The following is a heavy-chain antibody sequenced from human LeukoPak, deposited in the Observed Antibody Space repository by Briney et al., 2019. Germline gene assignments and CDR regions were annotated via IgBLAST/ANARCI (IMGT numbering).Heavy chain of an antibody. V-gene: IGHV4-39*07. CDR1: GGSISSSSYY. D-gene: IGHD2-8*01. J-gene: IGHJ4*02. CDR2: IYYSGST. CDR3: ARYWTPGDCYDY. Sequence: SETLSLTCTVSGGSISSSSYYWGWIRQPPGKGLEWIGSIYYSGSTYYNPSLKSRVTISVDTSKNQFSLKLSSVTAADTAVYYCARYWTPGDCYDYWGQRTLVTVSS.